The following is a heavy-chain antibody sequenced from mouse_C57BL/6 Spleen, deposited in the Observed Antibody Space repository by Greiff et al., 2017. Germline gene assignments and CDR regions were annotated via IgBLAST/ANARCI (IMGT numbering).Heavy chain of an antibody. Sequence: VHLVESGPGLVQPSQSLSITCTVSGFSLTSYGVHWVRQSPGKGLEWLGVIWRGGSTDYNAAFISRLSISKDNSKSQVFFKMNSLQADDTAIYYCARIRRFAYWGQGTLVTVSA. D-gene: IGHD2-12*01. V-gene: IGHV2-2*01. CDR3: ARIRRFAY. J-gene: IGHJ3*01. CDR2: IWRGGST. CDR1: GFSLTSYG.